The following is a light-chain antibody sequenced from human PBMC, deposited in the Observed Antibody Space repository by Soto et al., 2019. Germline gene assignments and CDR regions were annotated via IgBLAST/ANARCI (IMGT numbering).Light chain of an antibody. V-gene: IGLV2-14*01. CDR1: SSDIGDYNY. CDR2: EVS. Sequence: QSALTQPASVSGSPGQSITISCTGTSSDIGDYNYVSWYQQHPGKAPKLMIYEVSNRSSGVSNRFSGSKSGNTASLTISGLQAEDEGDYYCSSYTSRNTLVVFGGGTKLTVL. J-gene: IGLJ2*01. CDR3: SSYTSRNTLVV.